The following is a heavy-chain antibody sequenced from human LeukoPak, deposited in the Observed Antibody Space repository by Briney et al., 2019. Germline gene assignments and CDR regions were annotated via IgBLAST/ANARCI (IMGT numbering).Heavy chain of an antibody. J-gene: IGHJ4*02. CDR1: GGSFSGYY. CDR2: INHSGST. CDR3: ARGRYSSSWYRH. Sequence: SETLSLTCAVYGGSFSGYYWSWIRQPPGRGLEWIGEINHSGSTNYNPSLKSRVTISVGTSKNQFSLKLSPVTAADTAVYYCARGRYSSSWYRHWGQGTLVTVSS. D-gene: IGHD6-13*01. V-gene: IGHV4-34*01.